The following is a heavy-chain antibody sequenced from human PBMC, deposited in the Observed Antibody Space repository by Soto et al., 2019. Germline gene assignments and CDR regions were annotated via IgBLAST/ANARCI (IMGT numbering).Heavy chain of an antibody. J-gene: IGHJ6*02. V-gene: IGHV1-24*01. CDR3: ATPGRGYFYYYGVDV. CDR2: FDPDYRET. D-gene: IGHD3-22*01. Sequence: ASVKVSCKVSGHTLSELPIHWVRQPPGKGLEWMGGFDPDYRETVYAQKFQGRVTMTEDTSTDTAYMELSSLRSEDTAVYFCATPGRGYFYYYGVDVWGQGTTVTV. CDR1: GHTLSELP.